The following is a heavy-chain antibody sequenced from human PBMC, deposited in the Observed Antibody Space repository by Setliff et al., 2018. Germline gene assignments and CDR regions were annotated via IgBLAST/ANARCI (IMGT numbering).Heavy chain of an antibody. CDR1: GISITSGHY. J-gene: IGHJ4*02. D-gene: IGHD3-16*02. CDR2: VSFSGST. Sequence: SETLSLTCDVSGISITSGHYWTWIRQSPGKGLEWIGTVSFSGSTFYNPSLESRLTILLDTSKNHFSLTVTSVTAADAAMYFCARDPGFRSGTWSLDVWGQGSLVTVSS. CDR3: ARDPGFRSGTWSLDV. V-gene: IGHV4-38-2*02.